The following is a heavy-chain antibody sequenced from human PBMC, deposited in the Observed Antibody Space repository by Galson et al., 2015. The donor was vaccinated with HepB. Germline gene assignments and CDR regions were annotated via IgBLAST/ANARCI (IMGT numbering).Heavy chain of an antibody. CDR2: ISSSGSTI. CDR3: ARGWGQRADDY. J-gene: IGHJ4*02. V-gene: IGHV3-48*03. CDR1: GFTFSSYE. Sequence: SLRLSCAASGFTFSSYEMNWVRQAPGKGLEWVSYISSSGSTIYYADSVKGRFTISRDNAKNSLYLQMNSLRAEDTAVYYCARGWGQRADDYWGQGTLVTVSS. D-gene: IGHD7-27*01.